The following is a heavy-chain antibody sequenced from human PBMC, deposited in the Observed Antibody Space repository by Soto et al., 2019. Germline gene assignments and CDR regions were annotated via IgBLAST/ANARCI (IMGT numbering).Heavy chain of an antibody. CDR2: IYYSVST. D-gene: IGHD1-7*01. V-gene: IGHV4-39*01. Sequence: SETLSLTCTVSGGSISSSSYYWGWIRQPPGKGLEWIGSIYYSVSTYYNPSLKSRVTISVDTSKNQFSLKLSSVTAADTAVYDRSRRSCSWNYDPESFEFWGQGTMVTV. CDR3: SRRSCSWNYDPESFEF. CDR1: GGSISSSSYY. J-gene: IGHJ3*01.